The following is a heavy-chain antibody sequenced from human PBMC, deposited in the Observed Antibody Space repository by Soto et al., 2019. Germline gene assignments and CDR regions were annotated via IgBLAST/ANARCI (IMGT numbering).Heavy chain of an antibody. CDR2: ISSSSSYI. D-gene: IGHD6-13*01. J-gene: IGHJ4*02. Sequence: GGSLRLSCAASGVTFSSYIMNWVRQSPGKGLEWVSSISSSSSYIYYADSVKGRFTISRDNAKNSLYLQMNSLRAEDTAVYYCARDLPPYSSSWFGYWGQGTLVTVSS. CDR1: GVTFSSYI. CDR3: ARDLPPYSSSWFGY. V-gene: IGHV3-21*01.